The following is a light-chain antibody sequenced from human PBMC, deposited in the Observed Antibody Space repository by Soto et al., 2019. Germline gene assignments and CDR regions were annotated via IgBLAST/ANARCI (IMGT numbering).Light chain of an antibody. V-gene: IGKV3D-15*01. CDR2: GAS. CDR3: QHYNNWPFT. Sequence: EILRTQSSDTMSVSPGERAPLCCLDSQRISSNLAWYKQKPGQAHRLLIYGASTRATGVPDRFSGSGSGKEFNINISSLKSEDFEVYYCQHYNNWPFTFGLGTRLEIK. J-gene: IGKJ5*01. CDR1: QRISSN.